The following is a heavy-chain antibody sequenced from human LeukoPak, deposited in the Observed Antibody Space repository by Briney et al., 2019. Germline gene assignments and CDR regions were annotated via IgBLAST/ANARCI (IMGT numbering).Heavy chain of an antibody. J-gene: IGHJ4*02. CDR2: ISYDGSKK. Sequence: PGRSLRLSCAASGFTFSSYGMHWVRQAPGKGLEWVAVISYDGSKKYYVDSVKGRFTISRDNSMNTLYLHMDSLRAEDTAVYYCAKYALREIFFGDFWGQGTLVAVSS. V-gene: IGHV3-30*18. CDR1: GFTFSSYG. CDR3: AKYALREIFFGDF. D-gene: IGHD3-3*01.